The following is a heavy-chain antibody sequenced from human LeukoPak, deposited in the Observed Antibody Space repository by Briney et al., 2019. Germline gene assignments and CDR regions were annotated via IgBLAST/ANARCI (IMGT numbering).Heavy chain of an antibody. V-gene: IGHV3-23*01. CDR2: ISGSVGST. Sequence: GGSLRLSCTASGFTFSNYAMSWVRQAPGKGLEWVSAISGSVGSTYYADSVKGRFTISRDNSKNTLYLQMNSLRAEDTAVYYCAKSRSGSLFAGRDYWGQGTLVTVSS. J-gene: IGHJ4*02. CDR1: GFTFSNYA. D-gene: IGHD3-10*01. CDR3: AKSRSGSLFAGRDY.